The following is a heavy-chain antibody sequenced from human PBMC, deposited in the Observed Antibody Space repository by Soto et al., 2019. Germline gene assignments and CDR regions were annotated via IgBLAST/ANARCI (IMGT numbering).Heavy chain of an antibody. CDR3: ARRHLAVAVSPWFDP. CDR1: GLSITDSEMG. J-gene: IGHJ5*02. V-gene: IGHV2-26*01. Sequence: QVTLKESGPVLVKPTETLTLRCTVSGLSITDSEMGVSWIRQPPGQPLEWLAHIDSSGEKSYRTFLKSRLAISKDTCKSQIVPTMTNMDPADTATYYCARRHLAVAVSPWFDPWGQGIPVTVSS. CDR2: IDSSGEK. D-gene: IGHD6-19*01.